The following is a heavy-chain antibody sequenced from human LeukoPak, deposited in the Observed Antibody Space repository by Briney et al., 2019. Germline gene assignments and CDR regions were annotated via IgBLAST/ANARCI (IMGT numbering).Heavy chain of an antibody. D-gene: IGHD3-3*01. J-gene: IGHJ3*02. Sequence: GGSLRLSCAASGFTFSSYAMSWVRQAAGQGLEWDSAMSGSGGSTYYAASVKGRFTISRDNSKNTLYLQMNSLRAEDTAVYYCAKDRRFGFGVVIFGRRAFDIWGQGTMVTVSS. CDR2: MSGSGGST. V-gene: IGHV3-23*01. CDR1: GFTFSSYA. CDR3: AKDRRFGFGVVIFGRRAFDI.